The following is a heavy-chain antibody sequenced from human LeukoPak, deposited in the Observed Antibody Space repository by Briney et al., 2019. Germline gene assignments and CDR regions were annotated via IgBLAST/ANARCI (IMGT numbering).Heavy chain of an antibody. CDR1: GFPFSSYW. CDR3: ARDRHCVNGVCHSPTGMDV. V-gene: IGHV3-33*08. J-gene: IGHJ6*02. D-gene: IGHD2-8*01. CDR2: IWFDKNQ. Sequence: PGGSLRLSCVASGFPFSSYWMTWVRQAPGKGLEWVADIWFDKNQHFADSVKGRFAISRDNSKNTVYLQINSLRAEDTAVYYCARDRHCVNGVCHSPTGMDVWGQGTTVTVSS.